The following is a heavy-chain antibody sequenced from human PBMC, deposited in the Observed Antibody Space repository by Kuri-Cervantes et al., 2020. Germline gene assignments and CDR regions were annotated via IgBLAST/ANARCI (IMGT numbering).Heavy chain of an antibody. J-gene: IGHJ4*02. V-gene: IGHV1-8*01. CDR1: GYTFTSYD. CDR2: MNPNSGNT. Sequence: ASVKVSCKASGYTFTSYDINWVRQATGQGLEWMGWMNPNSGNTGYAQKFQGRVTMTTDTSTSTAYMELRSLRSDDTAVYYCARLEKQWLPGLWGQGTLVTVSS. D-gene: IGHD6-19*01. CDR3: ARLEKQWLPGL.